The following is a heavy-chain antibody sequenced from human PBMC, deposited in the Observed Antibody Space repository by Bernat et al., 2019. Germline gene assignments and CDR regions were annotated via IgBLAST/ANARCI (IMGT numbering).Heavy chain of an antibody. D-gene: IGHD3-3*01. CDR3: ARDRSTLRFLEWGWFDP. Sequence: QVQLVQSGAEVKKPGASVKVSCKASGYTFTGYYMHWVRQAPGQGLEWMGRIYPNSGGTNYAQKFQGRVTMTRDTSISTAYMELSRLRSDDTAVYYCARDRSTLRFLEWGWFDPWGQGTLVTVSS. J-gene: IGHJ5*02. CDR1: GYTFTGYY. V-gene: IGHV1-2*06. CDR2: IYPNSGGT.